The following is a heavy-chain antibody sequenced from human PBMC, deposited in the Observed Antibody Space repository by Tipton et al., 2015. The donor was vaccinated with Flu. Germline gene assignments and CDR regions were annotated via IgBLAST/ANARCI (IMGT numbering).Heavy chain of an antibody. CDR2: IYYSGST. V-gene: IGHV4-59*01. J-gene: IGHJ4*02. CDR1: GGSISSYY. Sequence: TLSLTCTVSGGSISSYYWSWIRQPPGKGLEWIGYIYYSGSTNYNPSLKSQVTISVDTSKNQFSLKLSSVTAADTAVYYCARMPGIAVAGRRYYFDYWGQGTLVTVSS. D-gene: IGHD6-19*01. CDR3: ARMPGIAVAGRRYYFDY.